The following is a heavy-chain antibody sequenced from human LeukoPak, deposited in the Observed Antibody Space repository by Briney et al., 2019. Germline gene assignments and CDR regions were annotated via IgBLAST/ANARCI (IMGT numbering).Heavy chain of an antibody. Sequence: PGGSLRLSCGASKFTFSSYVMNWVRQAPGKGLEWVSSISSNSYEIYYADSVRGRFTISRDNANNSLYLQMNSLRAEDTAVYYCARDRHGGWHHNHWFDPWGQGTLVTVSS. V-gene: IGHV3-21*01. D-gene: IGHD6-19*01. CDR1: KFTFSSYV. J-gene: IGHJ5*02. CDR2: ISSNSYEI. CDR3: ARDRHGGWHHNHWFDP.